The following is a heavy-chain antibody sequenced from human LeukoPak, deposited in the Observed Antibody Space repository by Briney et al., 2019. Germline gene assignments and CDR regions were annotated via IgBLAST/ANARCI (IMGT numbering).Heavy chain of an antibody. V-gene: IGHV1-2*02. CDR3: ARAAAGTDYYYYGMDV. J-gene: IGHJ6*02. D-gene: IGHD6-13*01. CDR1: GYTFTGYY. Sequence: ASVKVSCKASGYTFTGYYMHWVRQAPGQGLEWMGWINPNSGGTNYAQRFQGRVTMTRDTSISTAYMEPSRLRSDDTAVYYCARAAAGTDYYYYGMDVWGQGTTVTVSS. CDR2: INPNSGGT.